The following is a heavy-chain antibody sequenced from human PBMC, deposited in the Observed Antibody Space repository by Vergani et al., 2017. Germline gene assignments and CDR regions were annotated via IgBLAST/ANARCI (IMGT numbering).Heavy chain of an antibody. Sequence: QVQLVVSGGGVVQPGRSLRLSCAASGFTFSSYAMHWVRQAPGKGLEWVAVISYDGSNKYYADSVKGRFTISRDNSKNTLYLQMNSLRAEDTAVYYCARVGSSSWYGDYYYYYXMDVWGKGTTVTVSS. CDR3: ARVGSSSWYGDYYYYYXMDV. V-gene: IGHV3-30-3*01. J-gene: IGHJ6*03. D-gene: IGHD6-13*01. CDR1: GFTFSSYA. CDR2: ISYDGSNK.